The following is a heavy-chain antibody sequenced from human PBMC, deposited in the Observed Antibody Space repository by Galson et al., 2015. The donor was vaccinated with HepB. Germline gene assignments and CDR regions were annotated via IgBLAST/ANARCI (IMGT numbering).Heavy chain of an antibody. CDR3: ARVGVSGYYYYGMDV. Sequence: SVKVSCKASGYTFTGYYMHWVRQAPGQGLEWMGWINPNSGGTNYAQKFQGWVTMTRDTSISTAYMELSRLRSDDTAVYYCARVGVSGYYYYGMDVWGQGTTVTVSS. J-gene: IGHJ6*02. CDR2: INPNSGGT. V-gene: IGHV1-2*04. CDR1: GYTFTGYY. D-gene: IGHD2-8*01.